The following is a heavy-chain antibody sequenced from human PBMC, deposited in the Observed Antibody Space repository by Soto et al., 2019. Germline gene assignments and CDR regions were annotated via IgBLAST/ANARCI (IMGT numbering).Heavy chain of an antibody. J-gene: IGHJ5*02. CDR3: SNLSLDAVGGPPKYWFHP. Sequence: PGESLKISCKGSGYNFATSWIGWIRQIPGKGLEWMGIIYPGDSDDRYNPSFEGQVTISADKSINTAYLHWSSLKASDTDLYYCSNLSLDAVGGPPKYWFHPLRAGTLVTVSS. D-gene: IGHD6-25*01. CDR2: IYPGDSDD. V-gene: IGHV5-51*01. CDR1: GYNFATSW.